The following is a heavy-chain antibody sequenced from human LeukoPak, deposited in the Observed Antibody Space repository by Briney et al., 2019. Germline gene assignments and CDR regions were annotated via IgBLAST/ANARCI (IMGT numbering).Heavy chain of an antibody. J-gene: IGHJ4*02. D-gene: IGHD6-13*01. CDR3: ARDGWPGSSYYRPFDY. CDR2: ISSGSGYI. V-gene: IGHV3-21*01. CDR1: GFTLSSYS. Sequence: GGSLRLSCAASGFTLSSYSINWVRQAPGKGLEWVSSISSGSGYIYYADSVKGRFTISRDDAKNSLYLQMNSLGADDTAVYYCARDGWPGSSYYRPFDYWGQGTLVTVSS.